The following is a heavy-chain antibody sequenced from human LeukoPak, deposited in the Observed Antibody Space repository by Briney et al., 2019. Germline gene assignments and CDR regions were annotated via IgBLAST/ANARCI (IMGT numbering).Heavy chain of an antibody. CDR3: ARGSQRYSSSLEWFDP. Sequence: ETLSLTCTVSGGSISSYHWSWIRQPPGKGLEWIGNIYYSGSTNYNPSLKSRVTISLDTSKDQFSLKLSSVTAADTAVYYCARGSQRYSSSLEWFDPWGQGTLVTVSS. CDR1: GGSISSYH. J-gene: IGHJ5*02. V-gene: IGHV4-59*12. D-gene: IGHD6-13*01. CDR2: IYYSGST.